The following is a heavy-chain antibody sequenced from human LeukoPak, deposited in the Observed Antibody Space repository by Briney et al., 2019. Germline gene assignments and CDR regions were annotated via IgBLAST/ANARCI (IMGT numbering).Heavy chain of an antibody. Sequence: ASVKVSCKASGYTFTSYDINWVRQATGQGLEWMGWMNPNSGNTGYAQKFQGRVTMTRNTSISTAYMELSSLRSEDAAVYYCARVGVAGSYYYYYGMDVWGQGTTVTVSS. CDR3: ARVGVAGSYYYYYGMDV. D-gene: IGHD6-19*01. V-gene: IGHV1-8*01. CDR2: MNPNSGNT. CDR1: GYTFTSYD. J-gene: IGHJ6*02.